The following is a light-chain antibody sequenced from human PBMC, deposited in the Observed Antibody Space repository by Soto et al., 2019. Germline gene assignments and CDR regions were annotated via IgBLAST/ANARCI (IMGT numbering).Light chain of an antibody. CDR3: QLLGT. J-gene: IGKJ1*01. CDR1: YSVSSSY. Sequence: IVLTQSPATLSLSPGERATLSCGASYSVSSSYSAWYQQKPGLAPRLLLYDASTRATGIPDRFSGSGSGTNFTLTISRLEPEDFAVYYCQLLGTFGQGNKVEIK. V-gene: IGKV3D-20*01. CDR2: DAS.